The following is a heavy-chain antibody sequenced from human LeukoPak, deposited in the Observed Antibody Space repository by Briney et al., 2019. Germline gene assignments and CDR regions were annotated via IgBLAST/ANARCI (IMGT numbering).Heavy chain of an antibody. CDR3: ASVFREGN. CDR1: GFTFSSYA. D-gene: IGHD2-21*01. CDR2: ISYDGSNK. J-gene: IGHJ4*02. V-gene: IGHV3-30*04. Sequence: GGSLRLSCAASGFTFSSYAMHWVRQAPGKGLEWVAVISYDGSNKYYADSVKGRFTISRDNSKNTLYLQMSSLRAEDTAVYYCASVFREGNWGQGTLVTVSS.